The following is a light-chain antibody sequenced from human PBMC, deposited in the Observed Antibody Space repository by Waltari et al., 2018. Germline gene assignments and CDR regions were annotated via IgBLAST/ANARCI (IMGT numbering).Light chain of an antibody. Sequence: QSALTQPASVSGSPGQSITISCTGVSNDVGTDNLVAWYQQYPGKAPKLMTYEASKRPSGVSNRVSGSKSGNTASLTISGLQAEDEADYFCCSYVGSSTSYVFGIGTKVTVL. CDR3: CSYVGSSTSYV. CDR1: SNDVGTDNL. V-gene: IGLV2-23*01. J-gene: IGLJ1*01. CDR2: EAS.